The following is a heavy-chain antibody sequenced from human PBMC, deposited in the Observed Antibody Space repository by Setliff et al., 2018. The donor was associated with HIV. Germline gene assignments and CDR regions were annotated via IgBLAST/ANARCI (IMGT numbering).Heavy chain of an antibody. J-gene: IGHJ3*02. D-gene: IGHD3-16*01. CDR2: IFHSGNT. Sequence: SETLSLTCNVSGYSISSGFYWGWNRQPPGKGLEWIGNIFHSGNTDQNPSLKSRVTMSVETSENQFSLRLNSVTAADTAVYYCARRTIWGDAFDIWGRGTMVTVSS. CDR3: ARRTIWGDAFDI. CDR1: GYSISSGFY. V-gene: IGHV4-38-2*02.